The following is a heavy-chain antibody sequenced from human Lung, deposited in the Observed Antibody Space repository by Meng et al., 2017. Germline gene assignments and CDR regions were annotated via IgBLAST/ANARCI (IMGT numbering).Heavy chain of an antibody. J-gene: IGHJ4*02. CDR2: INHSGST. D-gene: IGHD4-11*01. CDR3: ARGPTTMAHDFDY. V-gene: IGHV4-34*01. Sequence: GQLKQGAEGLFNLSETLSLPCVVSGGSFSDYDWSWIRQPPGKGLEWIGEINHSGSTNYNPSLESRATISVDTSQNNLSLKLSSVTAADSAVYYCARGPTTMAHDFDYWGQGTLVTVSS. CDR1: GGSFSDYD.